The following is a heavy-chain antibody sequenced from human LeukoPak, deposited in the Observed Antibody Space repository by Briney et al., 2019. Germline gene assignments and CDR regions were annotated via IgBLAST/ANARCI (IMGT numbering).Heavy chain of an antibody. CDR2: IYYSGST. CDR3: ARVKTAPKYYFDY. J-gene: IGHJ4*02. Sequence: PSETLSLTCTVSGDSINSGGYYWSWIRQHPGKGLEWIGHIYYSGSTYYNPALKSRITISVDTSKSHFSLKLSSVTAADTAVYYCARVKTAPKYYFDYWGQGTLVPVSS. CDR1: GDSINSGGYY. D-gene: IGHD5-18*01. V-gene: IGHV4-31*03.